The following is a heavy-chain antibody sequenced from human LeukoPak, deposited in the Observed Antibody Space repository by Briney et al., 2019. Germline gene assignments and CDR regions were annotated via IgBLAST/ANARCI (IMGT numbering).Heavy chain of an antibody. CDR3: AKDGDDFVVVTAIGAFDI. CDR1: GFTFSSYG. V-gene: IGHV3-23*01. CDR2: SGSGGST. D-gene: IGHD2-21*02. J-gene: IGHJ3*02. Sequence: GGSLRLSCAASGFTFSSYGMSWVRQAPGKGLEWVSASGSGGSTYYADSVKGRFTISRDNSKNTLYLQMNSLRAEDTAVYYCAKDGDDFVVVTAIGAFDIWGQGTMVTVSS.